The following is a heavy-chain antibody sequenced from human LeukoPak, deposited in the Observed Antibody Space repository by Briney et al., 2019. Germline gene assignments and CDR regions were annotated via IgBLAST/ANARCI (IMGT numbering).Heavy chain of an antibody. V-gene: IGHV1-69*04. Sequence: SVKVSYKASGGTFSNYAISWVRQAPGQGLEWMGRIIPILGIANYAQKFQGRVTITADKSTSTAYMELSSLRSEDTAVYYCASLGGSGYWGQGTLVTVSS. CDR2: IIPILGIA. CDR3: ASLGGSGY. D-gene: IGHD3-16*01. J-gene: IGHJ4*02. CDR1: GGTFSNYA.